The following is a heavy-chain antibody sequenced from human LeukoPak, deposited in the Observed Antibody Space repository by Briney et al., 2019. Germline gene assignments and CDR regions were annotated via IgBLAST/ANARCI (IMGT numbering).Heavy chain of an antibody. Sequence: ASVTVSCKASGGTFSSYAISWVRQAPGQGVEWMGGIIPIFGTANYAQKFQGRVTINAEKSKRTAYMERSRLRSEDTAVYYCARGALGSIAVAGTLDYWGQGTLVTVSS. D-gene: IGHD6-19*01. CDR1: GGTFSSYA. J-gene: IGHJ4*02. V-gene: IGHV1-69*06. CDR3: ARGALGSIAVAGTLDY. CDR2: IIPIFGTA.